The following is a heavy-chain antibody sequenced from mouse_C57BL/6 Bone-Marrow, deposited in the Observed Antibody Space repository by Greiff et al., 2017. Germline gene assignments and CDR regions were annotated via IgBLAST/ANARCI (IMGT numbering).Heavy chain of an antibody. D-gene: IGHD2-5*01. Sequence: EVHLVESGGDLVKPGGSLKLSCAASGFTFSSYGMSWVRQTPDKRLEWVATISSGGSYTYYPDGVKGRFTISRDNAKNTLYLQMSSLKSEDTAMYYCARQFSYSNYDYFDYWGQGTTLTVSS. CDR1: GFTFSSYG. J-gene: IGHJ2*01. CDR2: ISSGGSYT. CDR3: ARQFSYSNYDYFDY. V-gene: IGHV5-6*01.